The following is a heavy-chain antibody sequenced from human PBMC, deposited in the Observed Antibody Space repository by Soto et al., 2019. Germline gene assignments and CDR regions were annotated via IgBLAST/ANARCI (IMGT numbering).Heavy chain of an antibody. D-gene: IGHD3-3*01. CDR2: INPNSGGT. V-gene: IGHV1-2*02. Sequence: ASVKVSCKASVYTFTGYYMHWVRQAPGQGLEWMGWINPNSGGTNYAQKFQGRVTMTRNTSISTAYMELSSLRSEDTAVYYCARAKRLYDFWSGYPTPFDYWGQGTLVTVS. J-gene: IGHJ4*02. CDR3: ARAKRLYDFWSGYPTPFDY. CDR1: VYTFTGYY.